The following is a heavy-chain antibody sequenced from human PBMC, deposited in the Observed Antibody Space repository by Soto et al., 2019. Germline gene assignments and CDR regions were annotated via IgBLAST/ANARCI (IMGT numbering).Heavy chain of an antibody. Sequence: ASVKVSCKASGYTFTSYGISWVRQAPGQGLEWMGWISAYNGNTNYAQKLQGRVTMTTDTSTSTAYMELRSLRSDDTAVYYCAGHNRANADMGVDSWGQGTLVTVSS. D-gene: IGHD5-18*01. CDR2: ISAYNGNT. V-gene: IGHV1-18*01. CDR3: AGHNRANADMGVDS. J-gene: IGHJ5*01. CDR1: GYTFTSYG.